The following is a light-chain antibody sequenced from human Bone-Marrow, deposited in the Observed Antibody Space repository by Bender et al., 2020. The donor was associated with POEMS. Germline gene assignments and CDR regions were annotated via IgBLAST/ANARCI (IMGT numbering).Light chain of an antibody. V-gene: IGLV3-1*01. Sequence: SYGLTQPPSVSVSPGHTANITCSGDQLGDQYASWYQLKPGQSPVLVIYQDSKRPSGIPERFSASNSGNTATLTISGTQAMDEADYYCQAWDINTDVVFGGGTKLTVL. CDR1: QLGDQY. J-gene: IGLJ2*01. CDR3: QAWDINTDVV. CDR2: QDS.